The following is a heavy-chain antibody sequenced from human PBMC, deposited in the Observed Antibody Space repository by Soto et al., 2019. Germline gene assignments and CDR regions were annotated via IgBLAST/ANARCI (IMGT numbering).Heavy chain of an antibody. CDR1: GDTFIGYS. V-gene: IGHV1-69*01. J-gene: IGHJ6*02. CDR2: VIPTQRTT. Sequence: QVQLVQSGAEVKKPGTSVRVSCKASGDTFIGYSIIWVRQAPGQGLEWMGWVIPTQRTTKYAQRFQGRVTMSVDQFVSTTYMELSSLRPEDTALYYCVIDRLIVAVSVGRMDVWGQGTTVTVSS. D-gene: IGHD6-19*01. CDR3: VIDRLIVAVSVGRMDV.